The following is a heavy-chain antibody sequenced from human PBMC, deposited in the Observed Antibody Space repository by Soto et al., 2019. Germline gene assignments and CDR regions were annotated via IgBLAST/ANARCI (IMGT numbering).Heavy chain of an antibody. CDR1: GYTVPSYG. D-gene: IGHD2-2*01. J-gene: IGHJ6*02. CDR2: ISAYNGNT. CDR3: ARDCSSTSCYSDYYGMDV. V-gene: IGHV1-18*01. Sequence: ASVKVSCRASGYTVPSYGISWVRQAPGQGLEWMGWISAYNGNTNYAQKLQGRVTMTTDTSTSTAYMELRSLRSDDTAVYYCARDCSSTSCYSDYYGMDVWGQGTTVTAP.